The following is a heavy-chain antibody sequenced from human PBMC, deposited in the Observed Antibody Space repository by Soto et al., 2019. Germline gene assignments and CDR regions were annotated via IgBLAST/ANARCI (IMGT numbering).Heavy chain of an antibody. CDR1: GFTFSNAW. J-gene: IGHJ4*02. CDR2: IKSKTDGRTT. D-gene: IGHD2-15*01. Sequence: GGSLRLSCAASGFTFSNAWMSWVRQAPGKELEWVGRIKSKTDGRTTDYAAPVKGRFTISRDDSKNTLYLQMNSLKTEDTAVYYRTTDLAGSCYYCPYWRQETLVTTSS. V-gene: IGHV3-15*01. CDR3: TTDLAGSCYYCPY.